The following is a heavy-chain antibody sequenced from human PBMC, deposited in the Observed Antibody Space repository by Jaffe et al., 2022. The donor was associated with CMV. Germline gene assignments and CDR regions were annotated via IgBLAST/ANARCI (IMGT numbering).Heavy chain of an antibody. D-gene: IGHD1-26*01. J-gene: IGHJ3*02. CDR2: ISGSSYYT. V-gene: IGHV3-11*06. CDR3: ARIVGATGSHDACDN. Sequence: VQLVESGGGLVKPGGSLRLSCAASGFIFSDYYMSWMRQAPGKGLEWVSYISGSSYYTNYADSVKGRFTISRDNAKNSLYLQMNSLRADDTAVYYCARIVGATGSHDACDNWGQGTMVTVSS. CDR1: GFIFSDYY.